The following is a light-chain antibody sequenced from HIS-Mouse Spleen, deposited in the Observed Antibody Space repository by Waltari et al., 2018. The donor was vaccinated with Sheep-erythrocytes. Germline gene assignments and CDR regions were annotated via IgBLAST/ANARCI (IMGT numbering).Light chain of an antibody. J-gene: IGLJ3*02. Sequence: QSALTQPPSASGSPGQSVTISCTGTSSDVGGYNYVSWYQQHPGKAPKLMLYEVSKRPAAVSERFSGSKAGNTASLTVSGLQAEDEADYYCSSYAGSNNWVFGGGTKLTVL. CDR1: SSDVGGYNY. CDR2: EVS. V-gene: IGLV2-8*01. CDR3: SSYAGSNNWV.